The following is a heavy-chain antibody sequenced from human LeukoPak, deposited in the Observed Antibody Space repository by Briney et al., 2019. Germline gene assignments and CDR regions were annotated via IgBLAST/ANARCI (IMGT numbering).Heavy chain of an antibody. CDR3: ARVRPLTGIQLWATYDY. Sequence: ASVKVSCKASGYTFTGYYMHWVRQAPGQGLEWMGWINPNSGGTNYAQKFQGRVTMTRDTSISTAYMELSRLRSDDTAVYYCARVRPLTGIQLWATYDYWGQGTLVTVSS. CDR2: INPNSGGT. D-gene: IGHD5-18*01. V-gene: IGHV1-2*02. CDR1: GYTFTGYY. J-gene: IGHJ4*02.